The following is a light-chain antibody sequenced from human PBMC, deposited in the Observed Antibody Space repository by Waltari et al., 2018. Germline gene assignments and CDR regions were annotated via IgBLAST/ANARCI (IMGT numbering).Light chain of an antibody. Sequence: SYELTQPPSVSVSPGQTASITCSGDTLGDKYGCWYQQKPGQSPVLVIYQDSTRPSGISELFVCSNSGNTVALTFSGTQAMDEADYYCQAWNSSTPYVVFGGGTKLTVL. J-gene: IGLJ2*01. CDR3: QAWNSSTPYVV. CDR2: QDS. CDR1: TLGDKY. V-gene: IGLV3-1*01.